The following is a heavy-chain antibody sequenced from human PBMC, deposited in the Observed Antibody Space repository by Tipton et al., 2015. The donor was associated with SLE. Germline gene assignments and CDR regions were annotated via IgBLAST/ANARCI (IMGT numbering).Heavy chain of an antibody. Sequence: GLVKPSGTLSLTCAVSGDSISSDYWWSWVHRPPGKGLEWIGEVYHTGSTKYNPSLKSRITISVDNSRNQFSLKLSSVTAADTAVYYCARYGSATYYYKTNYFDPWGQGTLVTVSS. CDR1: GDSISSDYW. CDR2: VYHTGST. D-gene: IGHD3-22*01. CDR3: ARYGSATYYYKTNYFDP. J-gene: IGHJ5*02. V-gene: IGHV4-4*02.